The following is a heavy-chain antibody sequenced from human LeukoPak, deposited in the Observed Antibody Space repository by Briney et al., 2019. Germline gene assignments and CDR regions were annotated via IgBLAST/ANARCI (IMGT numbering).Heavy chain of an antibody. D-gene: IGHD6-13*01. CDR3: ARKYSSSFHWYFDL. CDR2: IYTSGST. V-gene: IGHV4-4*07. Sequence: PSETLSLTCTVSGGSISSYYWSWIRQPPGKGLEWIGRIYTSGSTNYNPSLKSRVTMSVDTSKNQFSLKLTSVTAADTAVYYCARKYSSSFHWYFDLWGRGTLVTVSS. CDR1: GGSISSYY. J-gene: IGHJ2*01.